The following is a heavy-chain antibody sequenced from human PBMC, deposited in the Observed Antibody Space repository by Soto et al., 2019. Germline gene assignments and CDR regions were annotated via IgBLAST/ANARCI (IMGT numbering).Heavy chain of an antibody. D-gene: IGHD5-12*01. CDR2: INQDGTDK. Sequence: GGSLRLSCAASGFTFSNSWLSWVRQAPGKGLEWVANINQDGTDKYYVDSVKGRFTISRDNAKNSLYLQANSLRAEDTAVYYCAKDARPDGYWDFDYWGQGTLVAVSS. CDR1: GFTFSNSW. J-gene: IGHJ4*02. V-gene: IGHV3-7*05. CDR3: AKDARPDGYWDFDY.